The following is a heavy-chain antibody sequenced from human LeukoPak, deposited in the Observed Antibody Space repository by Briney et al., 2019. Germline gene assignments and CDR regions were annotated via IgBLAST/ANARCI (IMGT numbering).Heavy chain of an antibody. CDR3: ARVFERVTISTNWFDP. Sequence: GGSLRLSCAASGFTFDDYGMSWVRQAPGKGLEWVSGINWNGGSTGYADSVKGRFTISRDNAKNSLYLQMNSLRAEDTALYYCARVFERVTISTNWFDPWGQGTLVTVSS. V-gene: IGHV3-20*04. CDR2: INWNGGST. CDR1: GFTFDDYG. J-gene: IGHJ5*02. D-gene: IGHD3-9*01.